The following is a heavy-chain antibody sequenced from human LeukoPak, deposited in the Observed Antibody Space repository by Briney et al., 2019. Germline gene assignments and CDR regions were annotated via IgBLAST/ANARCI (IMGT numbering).Heavy chain of an antibody. V-gene: IGHV1-8*01. CDR1: GYTFTSYD. CDR3: ARAPYYDFWSGYYGMDV. D-gene: IGHD3-3*01. CDR2: MNPNSGNT. J-gene: IGHJ6*02. Sequence: GASVKVSCKASGYTFTSYDINWVRQATGQGLEWMGWMNPNSGNTGYAQKFQGRVTMTRNTSISTAYMELSSLRSEDTAVYYCARAPYYDFWSGYYGMDVWGQGTTVTVPS.